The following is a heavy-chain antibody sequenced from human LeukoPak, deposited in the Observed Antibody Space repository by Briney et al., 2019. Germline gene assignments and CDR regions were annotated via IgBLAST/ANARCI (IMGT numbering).Heavy chain of an antibody. V-gene: IGHV4-34*01. Sequence: SETLSLTCAVYGGSFSGYYWSWIRQPPGKGLEWIGEINHSGSTNYNPSLKSRVTISVDTPKNQFSLKLSSVTAADTAVYYCARDSDRYCSSTSCSKYYFDYWGQGTLVTVSS. CDR2: INHSGST. CDR3: ARDSDRYCSSTSCSKYYFDY. CDR1: GGSFSGYY. J-gene: IGHJ4*02. D-gene: IGHD2-2*01.